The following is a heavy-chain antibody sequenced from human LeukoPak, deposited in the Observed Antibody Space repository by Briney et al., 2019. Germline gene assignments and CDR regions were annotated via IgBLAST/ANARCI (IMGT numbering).Heavy chain of an antibody. CDR2: IYGGGDT. D-gene: IGHD3-22*01. CDR1: GFTVSRNY. J-gene: IGHJ4*02. Sequence: GGSLRLSCAASGFTVSRNYMSWVRQAPGKGLEWVSVIYGGGDTYYADSVKGRFTISRDHSKNTMYLQMNSLRADDTAVYYCAMMDSDYYFDYWGQGTLVTVSS. CDR3: AMMDSDYYFDY. V-gene: IGHV3-53*01.